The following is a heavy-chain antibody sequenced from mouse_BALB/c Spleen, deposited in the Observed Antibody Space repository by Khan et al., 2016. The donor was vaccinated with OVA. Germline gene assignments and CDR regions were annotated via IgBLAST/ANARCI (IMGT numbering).Heavy chain of an antibody. Sequence: VQLKESGAELVRPGALVKLSCKASGFNIKDYYLHWVKQRPEQGLEWIGWIDPENGETVYDPKFQDKASITAATSSNTAYLPFSSLTSEDTAGYYCARSGYLAWFAYWGQGTLVTVSA. CDR3: ARSGYLAWFAY. J-gene: IGHJ3*01. D-gene: IGHD4-1*01. CDR2: IDPENGET. CDR1: GFNIKDYY. V-gene: IGHV14-1*02.